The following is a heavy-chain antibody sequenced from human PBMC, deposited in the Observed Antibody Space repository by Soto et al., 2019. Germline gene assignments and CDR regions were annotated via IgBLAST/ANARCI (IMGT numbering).Heavy chain of an antibody. CDR1: GFTFSTYT. J-gene: IGHJ4*02. CDR2: ISSASNYI. D-gene: IGHD2-15*01. Sequence: GGSLRLSCTASGFTFSTYTMNWVRQAPGKGLEWVSSISSASNYIYYADSVKGRFTISRDNARNSLSLQMNSLRAEDTALYYCARVGGTGYCSGGSCPTPDYWGQGTLVTVSS. V-gene: IGHV3-21*01. CDR3: ARVGGTGYCSGGSCPTPDY.